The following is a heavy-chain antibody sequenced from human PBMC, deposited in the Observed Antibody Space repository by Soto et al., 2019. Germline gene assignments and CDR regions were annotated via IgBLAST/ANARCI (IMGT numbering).Heavy chain of an antibody. CDR3: AWDYCRGGTCHSSDYFQH. D-gene: IGHD2-15*01. J-gene: IGHJ1*01. Sequence: EVQLLESGGRLVQPGGSLRLSCAASGFTFNIHAMSWVRQAPGKGLQWVSTIAPGADYTNYAESVRGRFAISRDNSRNTVYLHMNNLRADDTAVDYCAWDYCRGGTCHSSDYFQHWGQGTLVTVSP. CDR2: IAPGADYT. V-gene: IGHV3-23*01. CDR1: GFTFNIHA.